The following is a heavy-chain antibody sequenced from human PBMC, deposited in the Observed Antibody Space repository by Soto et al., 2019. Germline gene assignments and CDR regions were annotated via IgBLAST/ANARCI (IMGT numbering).Heavy chain of an antibody. CDR3: AKDLGGDYDFWSGWDYYYYYGMDV. CDR2: ISGSGGST. D-gene: IGHD3-3*01. J-gene: IGHJ6*02. V-gene: IGHV3-23*01. CDR1: GITFSSYA. Sequence: EVQLLESGGGLVQPGGSLRLSCAATGITFSSYAMSWVRQAPGKGLEWVSAISGSGGSTYYADSVKGRFTISRDNSKNTLYLQMNSLRAEDTAVYYCAKDLGGDYDFWSGWDYYYYYGMDVWGQGTTVTVSS.